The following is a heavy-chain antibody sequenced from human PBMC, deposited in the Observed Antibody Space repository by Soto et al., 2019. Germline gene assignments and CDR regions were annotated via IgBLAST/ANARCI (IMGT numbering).Heavy chain of an antibody. CDR2: IYYSGST. D-gene: IGHD3-10*01. CDR1: GGSISSYY. J-gene: IGHJ6*03. Sequence: SETLSLTCTVSGGSISSYYWSWIRQPPGKGLEWIGYIYYSGSTNYNPSLKSRVTISVDTSKNQFSLKLSSVTAADTAVYYSARHRNRAITMVRGVFYYYYMDVWGKGTTVTVSS. V-gene: IGHV4-59*08. CDR3: ARHRNRAITMVRGVFYYYYMDV.